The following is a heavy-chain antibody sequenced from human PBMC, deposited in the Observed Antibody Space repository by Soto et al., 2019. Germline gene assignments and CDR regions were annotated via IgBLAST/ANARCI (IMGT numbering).Heavy chain of an antibody. D-gene: IGHD2-2*01. Sequence: PWETLSLTCTVSGGSISSYYWSWIRQPPGKGLEWIGYIYYSGSTNYNPSLKSRVTISVDTSKNQFSLKLISVTAADTAADYCAREGCSSTRCYLPYYSYGMDVWGQGTTVTVSS. V-gene: IGHV4-59*01. CDR2: IYYSGST. CDR1: GGSISSYY. J-gene: IGHJ6*02. CDR3: AREGCSSTRCYLPYYSYGMDV.